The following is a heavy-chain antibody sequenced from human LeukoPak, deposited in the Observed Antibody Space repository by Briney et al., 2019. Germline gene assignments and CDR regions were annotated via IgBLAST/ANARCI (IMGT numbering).Heavy chain of an antibody. CDR3: AREAWGSYSDAFDI. V-gene: IGHV3-66*01. Sequence: GGSLRLSCAASGFTVSSNYMSWVRQAPGKGLEWVSVIYSGGSTYYADSVKGRFTISRDNAKNSLYLQMNSLRAEDTAVYYCAREAWGSYSDAFDIWGQGTMVTVSS. CDR1: GFTVSSNY. D-gene: IGHD1-26*01. J-gene: IGHJ3*02. CDR2: IYSGGST.